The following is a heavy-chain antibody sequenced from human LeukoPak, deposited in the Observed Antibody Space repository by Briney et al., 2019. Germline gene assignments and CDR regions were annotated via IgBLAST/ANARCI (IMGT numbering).Heavy chain of an antibody. Sequence: GGSLRLSCAASGFTFSSYWMSWVRQAPGKGLEWVSAISGSGGSTYYADSVKGRFTISRDNSKNTLYLQMNSLRAEDTAVYYCAVRGWIQLWLPSYWGQGTLVTVSS. CDR2: ISGSGGST. V-gene: IGHV3-23*01. D-gene: IGHD5-18*01. CDR1: GFTFSSYW. J-gene: IGHJ4*02. CDR3: AVRGWIQLWLPSY.